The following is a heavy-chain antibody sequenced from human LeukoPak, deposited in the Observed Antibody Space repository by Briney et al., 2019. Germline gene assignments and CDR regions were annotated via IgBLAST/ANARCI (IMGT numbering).Heavy chain of an antibody. CDR2: ITSSGRTP. J-gene: IGHJ1*01. Sequence: GGSLRLSCGASGFTFNTHAMSWVRQAPGKGLEWVASITSSGRTPYYADSVKGRFTISRDNSKNTLYLQMNNLRGEDTAVYYCAKDRPNFYESSGSYYKIKGDFWGLGSLVTVSS. D-gene: IGHD3-10*01. CDR3: AKDRPNFYESSGSYYKIKGDF. CDR1: GFTFNTHA. V-gene: IGHV3-23*01.